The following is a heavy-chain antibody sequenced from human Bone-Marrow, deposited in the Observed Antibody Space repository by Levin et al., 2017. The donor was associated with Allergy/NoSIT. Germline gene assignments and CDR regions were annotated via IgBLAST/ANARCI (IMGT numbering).Heavy chain of an antibody. CDR1: GFTFNNYG. CDR2: ITGSGDST. V-gene: IGHV3-23*01. CDR3: AKDARSDYGDWYFDL. J-gene: IGHJ2*01. Sequence: PGGSLRLSCAASGFTFNNYGMNWVRQAPGKGLEYIAAITGSGDSTYKGDSVKGRFTISRDNSKNTLSLQMNSLRVEDTAVYFCAKDARSDYGDWYFDLWGRGTLVTVS. D-gene: IGHD4-17*01.